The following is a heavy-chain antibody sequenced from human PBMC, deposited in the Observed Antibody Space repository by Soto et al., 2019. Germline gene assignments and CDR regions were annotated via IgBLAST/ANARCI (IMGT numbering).Heavy chain of an antibody. CDR3: AREGAAAGTNYYYGMDV. CDR1: GGTFSSYA. D-gene: IGHD6-13*01. V-gene: IGHV1-69*01. J-gene: IGHJ6*02. Sequence: QVQLVQSGAEVKKPGSSVEVSCKASGGTFSSYAISWVRQAPGQGLEWMGGIIPIFGTANYAQKFQGRVTITADESTSTAYMELSSLRSEDTAVYYCAREGAAAGTNYYYGMDVWGQGTTVTVSS. CDR2: IIPIFGTA.